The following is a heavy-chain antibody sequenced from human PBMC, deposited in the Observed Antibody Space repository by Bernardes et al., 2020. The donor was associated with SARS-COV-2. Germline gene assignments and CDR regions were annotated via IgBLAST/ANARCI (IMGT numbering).Heavy chain of an antibody. Sequence: GGSLRLSCAASGFTFSTNWMTWVRQAAGKGLEWVAKIKFDGSEEYYVDSVKGRFTISRDNVKNSLYLQMNSLRAEDTAVYYCARKGYDFWSGYGYYYYYGLDVWGQGTTVTVSS. CDR3: ARKGYDFWSGYGYYYYYGLDV. V-gene: IGHV3-7*03. J-gene: IGHJ6*02. D-gene: IGHD3-3*01. CDR1: GFTFSTNW. CDR2: IKFDGSEE.